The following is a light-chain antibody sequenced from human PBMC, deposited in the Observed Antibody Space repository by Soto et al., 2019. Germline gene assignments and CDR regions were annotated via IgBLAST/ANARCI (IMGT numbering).Light chain of an antibody. Sequence: QSVLTQPPSASGTPGQRVTISASGSSSNIGSNTVSWYQQVPGTAPKLLIYDNDERPSGVPGRFSGSKSGTSASLAISGLQSEDEADYYCATWDDSRNGYVFGPGTKVTLL. CDR3: ATWDDSRNGYV. CDR2: DND. J-gene: IGLJ1*01. V-gene: IGLV1-44*01. CDR1: SSNIGSNT.